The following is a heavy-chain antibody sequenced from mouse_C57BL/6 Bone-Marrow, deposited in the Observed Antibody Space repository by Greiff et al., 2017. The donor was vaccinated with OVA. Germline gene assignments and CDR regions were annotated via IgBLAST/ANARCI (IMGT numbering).Heavy chain of an antibody. Sequence: EVQLQQSGAELVRPGASVKLSCTASGFNFQDDYMHWLKQRPEQGLEWIGWIDPENGDTEYASKFQGKATITADTSSNTAYLQLSSLTAEDTAVYYCTSYGNFDYWGQGTTLTVSS. J-gene: IGHJ2*01. CDR3: TSYGNFDY. V-gene: IGHV14-4*01. D-gene: IGHD2-1*01. CDR1: GFNFQDDY. CDR2: IDPENGDT.